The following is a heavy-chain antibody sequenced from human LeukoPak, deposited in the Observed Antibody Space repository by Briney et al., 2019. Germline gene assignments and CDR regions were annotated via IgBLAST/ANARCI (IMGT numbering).Heavy chain of an antibody. CDR2: IRYDGSNK. CDR3: AKDKTAAGRPPTNLDY. J-gene: IGHJ4*02. D-gene: IGHD6-13*01. V-gene: IGHV3-30*02. Sequence: GGSLRLSCAASGFAVSSNYMSWVRQAPGKGLEWVAFIRYDGSNKYYADSVKGRFTISRDNSKNTLYLQMNSLRAEDTAVYYCAKDKTAAGRPPTNLDYWGQGTLVTVSS. CDR1: GFAVSSNY.